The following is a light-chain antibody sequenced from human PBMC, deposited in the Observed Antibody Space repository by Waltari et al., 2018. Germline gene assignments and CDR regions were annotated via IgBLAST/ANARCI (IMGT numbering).Light chain of an antibody. V-gene: IGLV1-47*01. CDR1: TSNIGTTY. Sequence: QSVLTQAPSVSATPGQRVTISCSGHTSNIGTTYVCWYQHLPGTAPKLLIIKNDQRPSGVPDRFSASKSGTSASLAISGLRSEDEADYYCAAWDDSVSGLAFGGGTKVTVL. J-gene: IGLJ2*01. CDR2: KND. CDR3: AAWDDSVSGLA.